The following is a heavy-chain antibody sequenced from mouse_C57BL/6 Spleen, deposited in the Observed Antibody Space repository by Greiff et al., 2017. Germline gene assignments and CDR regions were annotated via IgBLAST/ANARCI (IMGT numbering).Heavy chain of an antibody. D-gene: IGHD1-1*01. CDR1: GYTFTSYW. Sequence: QQSCKASGYTFTSYWMHWVKQRPGQGLEWIGEIDPSDSYTNYNQKFKGKSTLTVDKSSSTAYMQLSSLTSEDSAVYYCARWGYYGSSPWFAYWGQGTLVTVSA. V-gene: IGHV1-69*01. CDR3: ARWGYYGSSPWFAY. J-gene: IGHJ3*01. CDR2: IDPSDSYT.